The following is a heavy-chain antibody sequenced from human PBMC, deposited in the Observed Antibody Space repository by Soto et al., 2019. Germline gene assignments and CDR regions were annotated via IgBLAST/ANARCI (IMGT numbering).Heavy chain of an antibody. Sequence: ASVKVSCKVSGYTLTELSMHRVRQAPGKGLEWMGGFDPEDGETIYAQKFQGRVTMTEDTSTDTAYMELSSLRSEDTAVYYCATTVSGWSNFDYWGQGTLVTVSS. CDR3: ATTVSGWSNFDY. D-gene: IGHD6-19*01. CDR2: FDPEDGET. CDR1: GYTLTELS. J-gene: IGHJ4*02. V-gene: IGHV1-24*01.